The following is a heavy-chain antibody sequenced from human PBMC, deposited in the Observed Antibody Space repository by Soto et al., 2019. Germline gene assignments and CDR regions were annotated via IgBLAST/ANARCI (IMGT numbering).Heavy chain of an antibody. V-gene: IGHV4-59*01. CDR3: AMYYGHGQDY. CDR2: IYYGGTS. D-gene: IGHD3-10*01. J-gene: IGHJ4*02. CDR1: GASITNYY. Sequence: QAQLHQSGPGLVKPSETLSLTCSVSGASITNYYWTWIRQSPGKGLEWIGYIYYGGTSNYNSSLKGRVTVSVDMSTNQFSLTLNSVTAADTAVYYCAMYYGHGQDYWGQGTLVTVSS.